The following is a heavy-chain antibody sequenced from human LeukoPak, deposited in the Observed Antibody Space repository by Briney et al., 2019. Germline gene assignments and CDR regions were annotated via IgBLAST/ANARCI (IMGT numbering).Heavy chain of an antibody. Sequence: PSETLSLTCAVSGGSISSGGYSWSWIRQPPGKGLEWIGYIYYSGSTYYNPSLKSRVTISVDTSKNQFSLKLSSVTAADTAVYYCARGRATAAGLNFDYWGQGTLVTVSS. D-gene: IGHD6-13*01. J-gene: IGHJ4*02. CDR1: GGSISSGGYS. CDR3: ARGRATAAGLNFDY. CDR2: IYYSGST. V-gene: IGHV4-31*11.